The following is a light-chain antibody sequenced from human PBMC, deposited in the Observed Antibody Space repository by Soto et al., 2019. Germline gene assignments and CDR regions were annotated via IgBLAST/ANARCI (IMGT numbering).Light chain of an antibody. CDR3: QQYGSSGT. CDR1: QTVSSGF. V-gene: IGKV3-20*01. Sequence: EIVLTQSPGTLSVSPGERAPVSCRASQTVSSGFLAWYQQKVGQAPRLLIYGASNRATGIPDRFSGSGSGTDFTLTISRLEPEDFAVYYCQQYGSSGTFGQGTKVDIK. CDR2: GAS. J-gene: IGKJ1*01.